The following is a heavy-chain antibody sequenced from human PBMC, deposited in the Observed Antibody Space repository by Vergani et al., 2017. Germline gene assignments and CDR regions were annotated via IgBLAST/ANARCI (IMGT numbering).Heavy chain of an antibody. CDR1: GFTFSSYS. J-gene: IGHJ4*02. CDR3: ARVLYGAGATPLDY. Sequence: EVQLVESGGGLVQPGGSLGLSCAASGFTFSSYSMSWVRQAPGKGLEWVSKISSSSSTIYHADSVKGRFTISRDNAKNSLYLQMNSLRAEDTAVYYCARVLYGAGATPLDYWGQGTLVTVSS. D-gene: IGHD1-26*01. V-gene: IGHV3-48*01. CDR2: ISSSSSTI.